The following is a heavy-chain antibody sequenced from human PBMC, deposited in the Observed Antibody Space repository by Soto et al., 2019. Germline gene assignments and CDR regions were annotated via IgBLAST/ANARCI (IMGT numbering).Heavy chain of an antibody. CDR1: GGSVTNSRYF. CDR3: VSQRTTVLTQAYFDY. Sequence: SETLSLTCTVSGGSVTNSRYFWGGICQSPGKGLEWIGSVYYRGRSYSKSSVKSRVTISVDTSKNQFSLNLNSVTASDTAVYFCVSQRTTVLTQAYFDYWGPGALVTVS. CDR2: VYYRGRS. D-gene: IGHD4-4*01. J-gene: IGHJ4*02. V-gene: IGHV4-39*01.